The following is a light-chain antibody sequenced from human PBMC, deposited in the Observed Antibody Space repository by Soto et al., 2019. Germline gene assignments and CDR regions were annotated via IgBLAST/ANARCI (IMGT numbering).Light chain of an antibody. CDR1: QGISNY. CDR2: AAS. J-gene: IGKJ1*01. V-gene: IGKV1-27*01. Sequence: DIQMTQSPSSLSASVGDRVTITCRASQGISNYLAWYQQKPGKVPKLLIYAASTLQSVVPSRFSGSGSWTDFTLTISSLQPEDGATYYCQKYNSAPRTFGQGTKVEIK. CDR3: QKYNSAPRT.